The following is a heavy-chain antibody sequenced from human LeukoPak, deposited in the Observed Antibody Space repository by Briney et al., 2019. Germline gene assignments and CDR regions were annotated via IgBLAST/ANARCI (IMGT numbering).Heavy chain of an antibody. V-gene: IGHV4-59*01. J-gene: IGHJ6*03. CDR2: IYYSGST. CDR1: GGSISSYY. Sequence: SETLSLTCTVSGGSISSYYWSWIRQPPGKGLEWIGYIYYSGSTNYNPSLKSRVTISVDTSKNQFSLKLSSVTAADTAVYYCARDGGYYYMDVWGKGTTVTVSS. CDR3: ARDGGYYYMDV.